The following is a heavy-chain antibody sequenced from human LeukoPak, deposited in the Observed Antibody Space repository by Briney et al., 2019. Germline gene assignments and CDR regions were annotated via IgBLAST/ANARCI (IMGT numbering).Heavy chain of an antibody. Sequence: GRSLRLSCAASGFTFSNYGMHWVRQAPGKGLEWVAVIQYDGSNKYYADSVKGRFTISRDNSKNTLYLQMNSLRAEDTAMYYCAKLRGSGTYNDALDIWGQGTLVTVSS. V-gene: IGHV3-30*02. CDR1: GFTFSNYG. CDR3: AKLRGSGTYNDALDI. D-gene: IGHD1-26*01. J-gene: IGHJ3*02. CDR2: IQYDGSNK.